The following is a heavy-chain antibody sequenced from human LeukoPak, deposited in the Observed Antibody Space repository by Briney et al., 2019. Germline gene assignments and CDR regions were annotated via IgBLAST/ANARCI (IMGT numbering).Heavy chain of an antibody. D-gene: IGHD6-13*01. CDR2: INPNSGGT. CDR1: GYTFTDYY. CDR3: ACSRIAAAGLPDVY. Sequence: ASVTVSCKSSGYTFTDYYMHWVRQAPGQGLEWMGWINPNSGGTNYAQKFQGRVTMTRDTSISTAYMELSRLRSDDTAVYYCACSRIAAAGLPDVYWGQGTLVTVSS. J-gene: IGHJ4*02. V-gene: IGHV1-2*02.